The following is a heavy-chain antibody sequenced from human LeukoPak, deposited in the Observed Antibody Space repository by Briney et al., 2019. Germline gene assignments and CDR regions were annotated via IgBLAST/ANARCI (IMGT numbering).Heavy chain of an antibody. D-gene: IGHD6-19*01. Sequence: SETLSLTCTISGDSINGHYWSWIRQPPGNRLEWIGDIHYKGSTNYNLSLKSRVTISVDTSKNHLSLNLTSVLDADTAIYYCARRDTGWNYCDYWGQGILVTVSS. J-gene: IGHJ4*02. CDR1: GDSINGHY. CDR2: IHYKGST. V-gene: IGHV4-59*08. CDR3: ARRDTGWNYCDY.